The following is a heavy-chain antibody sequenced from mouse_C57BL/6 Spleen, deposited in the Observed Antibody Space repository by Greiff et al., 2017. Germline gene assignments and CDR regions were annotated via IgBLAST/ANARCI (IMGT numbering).Heavy chain of an antibody. Sequence: QVQLQQSGAELAKPGASVKLSCKASGYTFTSYWMNWVNQRPGQGLAWIGYINPSSGDTKYTQKIKDKATVTADKASSTAYMQLSSLTYEDSAVYYCAREGNSTIVGAMGYWGQGTSVTVSS. CDR2: INPSSGDT. D-gene: IGHD1-1*01. V-gene: IGHV1-7*01. J-gene: IGHJ4*01. CDR1: GYTFTSYW. CDR3: AREGNSTIVGAMGY.